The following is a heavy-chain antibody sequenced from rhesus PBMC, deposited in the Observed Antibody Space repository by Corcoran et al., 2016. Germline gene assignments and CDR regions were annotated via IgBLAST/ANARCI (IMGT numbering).Heavy chain of an antibody. J-gene: IGHJ4*01. Sequence: QVQLQESGPGLVKPSETLSLTCAVSGGSFSRYWWSWIRQPPGKGREWIGEVNGNSGSTNYNPSLKSRVTISKDASKNQFSLKLSSVTAADTAVYYCARGLGVLVVVVPFDYWGQGVLVTVSS. CDR3: ARGLGVLVVVVPFDY. V-gene: IGHV4-80*01. D-gene: IGHD2-21*01. CDR2: VNGNSGST. CDR1: GGSFSRYW.